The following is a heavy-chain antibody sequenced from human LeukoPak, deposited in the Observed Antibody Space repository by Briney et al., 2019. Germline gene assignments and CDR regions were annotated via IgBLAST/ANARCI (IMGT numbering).Heavy chain of an antibody. J-gene: IGHJ5*02. CDR2: ISYDGSNK. V-gene: IGHV3-30*03. CDR1: GFTFSSYG. Sequence: PGRSLRLSCAASGFTFSSYGMHWVRQAPGKGLEWVAVISYDGSNKYYADSVKGRFTISRDNSKNTLYLQMNSLRAEDTAVYYCARDQAYNWFDPWGQGTLVTVSS. CDR3: ARDQAYNWFDP.